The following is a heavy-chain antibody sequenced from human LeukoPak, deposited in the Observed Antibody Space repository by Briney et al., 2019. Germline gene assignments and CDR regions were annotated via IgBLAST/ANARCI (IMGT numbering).Heavy chain of an antibody. Sequence: PGGSLRLSCAASGFTFSSYWMSWVRQAPGKGLEWVANIKQDGSEKYYVDSVKGRFTISRDNAKNSLYLQMNSLRAEDTAVYYCARGGYSSSWYHVYWGQGTLVTVSS. CDR2: IKQDGSEK. CDR3: ARGGYSSSWYHVY. V-gene: IGHV3-7*01. D-gene: IGHD6-13*01. CDR1: GFTFSSYW. J-gene: IGHJ4*02.